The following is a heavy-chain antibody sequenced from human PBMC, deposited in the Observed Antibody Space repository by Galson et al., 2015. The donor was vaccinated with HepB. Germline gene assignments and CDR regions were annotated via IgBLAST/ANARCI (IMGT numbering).Heavy chain of an antibody. CDR2: IIPILGIA. J-gene: IGHJ6*02. V-gene: IGHV1-69*02. CDR3: ASPVSSSWSNYYYGMDV. D-gene: IGHD6-13*01. CDR1: GGTFSSYT. Sequence: SVKVSCRASGGTFSSYTISWVRQAPGQGLEWMGRIIPILGIANYAQKFQGRVTITADKSTSTAYMELSSLRSEDTAVYYCASPVSSSWSNYYYGMDVWGQGTTVTVSS.